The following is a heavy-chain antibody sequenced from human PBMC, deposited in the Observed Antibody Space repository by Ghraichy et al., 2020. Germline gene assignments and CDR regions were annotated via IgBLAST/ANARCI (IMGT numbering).Heavy chain of an antibody. CDR3: ARDNYDYVWGSYRSRAFDI. CDR1: GGSFSGYY. CDR2: INHSGST. Sequence: SETLSLTCAVYGGSFSGYYWSWIRQPPGKGLEWIGEINHSGSTNYNPSLKSRVTISVDTSKNQFSLKLSSVTAADTAVYYCARDNYDYVWGSYRSRAFDIWGQGTMVTVSS. J-gene: IGHJ3*02. D-gene: IGHD3-16*02. V-gene: IGHV4-34*01.